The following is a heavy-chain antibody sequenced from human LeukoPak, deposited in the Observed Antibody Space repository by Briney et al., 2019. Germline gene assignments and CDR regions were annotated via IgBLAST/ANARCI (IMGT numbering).Heavy chain of an antibody. CDR1: GFTFDDYW. Sequence: GGSLRLSCGASGFTFDDYWMSWVRQAPGQGLEWVANINQDGSEKYYLDSAKGRFTISRDNARNSLYLQMNSLRAEDTAVYYCARDQDFMVRGVDRAFDIWGQGTMVTVSS. J-gene: IGHJ3*02. D-gene: IGHD3-10*01. V-gene: IGHV3-7*01. CDR3: ARDQDFMVRGVDRAFDI. CDR2: INQDGSEK.